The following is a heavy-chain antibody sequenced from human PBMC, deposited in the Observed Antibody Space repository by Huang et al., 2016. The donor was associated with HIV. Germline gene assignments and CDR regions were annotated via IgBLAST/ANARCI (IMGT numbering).Heavy chain of an antibody. V-gene: IGHV1-8*01. D-gene: IGHD3-10*01. CDR2: MNPKRGDT. CDR3: ATPRVGWAEDAFDI. CDR1: GYTFTDYD. J-gene: IGHJ3*02. Sequence: QVQLVQSGAEVKKPGASVRVSCKASGYTFTDYDVHWVRQASGQGLEWMGVMNPKRGDTGYAQKFQARVTMTRNTSISTAYMELSSLRSDDTAMYYCATPRVGWAEDAFDIWGQGTMITVSS.